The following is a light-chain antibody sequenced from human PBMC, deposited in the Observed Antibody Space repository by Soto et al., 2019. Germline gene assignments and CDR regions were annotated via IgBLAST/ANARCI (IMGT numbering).Light chain of an antibody. Sequence: QSVLTQPASVSGSPGQSITMSCTGASSDIGVYAYVSWYQHHPGEAPKLLIYDVTHRPSGVSNRFTASKSGNTASLTISGLQAEDEADYYCSSYTSRNTVVFGGGTKLTVL. J-gene: IGLJ2*01. CDR2: DVT. V-gene: IGLV2-14*01. CDR1: SSDIGVYAY. CDR3: SSYTSRNTVV.